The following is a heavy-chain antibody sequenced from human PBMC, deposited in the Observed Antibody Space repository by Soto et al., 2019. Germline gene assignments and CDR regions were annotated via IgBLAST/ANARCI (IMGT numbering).Heavy chain of an antibody. CDR2: IYYSGST. CDR3: AAAAGNYYYGMDV. CDR1: GGSISSGGYY. D-gene: IGHD6-13*01. Sequence: SETLSLTCTVSGGSISSGGYYWSWIRQHPGKGLEWIGYIYYSGSTYYNPSLKSRVTISVDTSKNQFSLKLSSVTAADTAVYYCAAAAGNYYYGMDVWGKGTTVTVSS. V-gene: IGHV4-31*03. J-gene: IGHJ6*04.